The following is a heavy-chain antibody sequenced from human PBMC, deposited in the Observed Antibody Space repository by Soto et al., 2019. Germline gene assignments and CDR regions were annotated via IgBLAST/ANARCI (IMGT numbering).Heavy chain of an antibody. V-gene: IGHV3-7*01. CDR1: GFTFSNYW. Sequence: PGGSLRLSCAAPGFTFSNYWLSWVRQAPGKGLEWVANIKKDGSEKYHGGSVVGRFTVSRDNAENSLYLQMNSLRAEDTAVYYCARLYLTASITSLDYWGQGTLVTVSS. CDR2: IKKDGSEK. CDR3: ARLYLTASITSLDY. D-gene: IGHD3-16*01. J-gene: IGHJ4*02.